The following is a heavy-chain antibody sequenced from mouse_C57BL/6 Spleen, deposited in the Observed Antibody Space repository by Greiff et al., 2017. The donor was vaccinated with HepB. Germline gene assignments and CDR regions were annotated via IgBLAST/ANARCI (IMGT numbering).Heavy chain of an antibody. Sequence: VQLQQSGPELVKPGASVKISCKASGYAFSSSWMNWVKQRPGKGLEWIGRIYPGDGDTNYNGKFKGKATLTADKSSSTAYMQLSSLTSEDAAVYFGASEWYDERFAYWGQGTVVTVSA. CDR2: IYPGDGDT. CDR1: GYAFSSSW. CDR3: ASEWYDERFAY. V-gene: IGHV1-82*01. J-gene: IGHJ3*01. D-gene: IGHD2-14*01.